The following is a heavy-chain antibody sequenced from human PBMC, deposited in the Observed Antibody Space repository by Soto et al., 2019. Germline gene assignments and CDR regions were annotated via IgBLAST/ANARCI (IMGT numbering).Heavy chain of an antibody. V-gene: IGHV3-23*01. CDR3: GKRFAYSSGLDGFDI. J-gene: IGHJ3*02. Sequence: GGSLRLSCAASGFIFSSYAMSWVRQGPGKGLEWVSGISGSGATTYYADSVKGRFTISRDNSKNTLYLQMNSLRAEDSAIYYCGKRFAYSSGLDGFDIWGQGTMVTVSS. CDR2: ISGSGATT. D-gene: IGHD6-19*01. CDR1: GFIFSSYA.